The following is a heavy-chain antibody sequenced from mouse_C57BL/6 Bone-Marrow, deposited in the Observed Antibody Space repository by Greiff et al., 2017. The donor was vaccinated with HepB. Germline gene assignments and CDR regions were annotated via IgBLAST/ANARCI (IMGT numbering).Heavy chain of an antibody. D-gene: IGHD4-1*01. CDR1: GFTFTDYY. J-gene: IGHJ1*03. CDR2: IRNKANGYTT. Sequence: EVQLVESGGGLVQPGGSLSLSCAASGFTFTDYYMSWVRQPPGKALEWLGFIRNKANGYTTEYSASVKGRFTISRDNSQSILDLQMNALRAEDSATYYCARYIGTRWYFDVWGTGTTVTVSS. CDR3: ARYIGTRWYFDV. V-gene: IGHV7-3*01.